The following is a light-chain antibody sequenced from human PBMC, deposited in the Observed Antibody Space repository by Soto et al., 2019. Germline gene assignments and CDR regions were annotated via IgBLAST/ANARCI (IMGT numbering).Light chain of an antibody. CDR2: AAS. Sequence: AIRMTQSPSSFSASTGDRVTVTCRASQGISSYLAWYQQKPGKAPKLLIYAASTLQSGVPSRFSGSVSGTDFTLTISCLKSEDFATYYCQQYYSYPRTFGQGTKVEIK. V-gene: IGKV1-8*01. CDR1: QGISSY. CDR3: QQYYSYPRT. J-gene: IGKJ1*01.